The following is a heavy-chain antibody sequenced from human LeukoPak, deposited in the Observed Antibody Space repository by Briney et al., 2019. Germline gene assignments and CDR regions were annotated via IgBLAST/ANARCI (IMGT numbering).Heavy chain of an antibody. J-gene: IGHJ4*02. Sequence: SETLSLTCAVYGGSFSGYYWSWIRQPPGKGLEWIGYIYYSGSTSYNPSLKSRVTISVDTSKNQFSLKLSSVTAADTAVYYCARGNSSGWYYFDYWGQETLYTVSS. CDR3: ARGNSSGWYYFDY. V-gene: IGHV4-59*08. CDR1: GGSFSGYY. D-gene: IGHD6-19*01. CDR2: IYYSGST.